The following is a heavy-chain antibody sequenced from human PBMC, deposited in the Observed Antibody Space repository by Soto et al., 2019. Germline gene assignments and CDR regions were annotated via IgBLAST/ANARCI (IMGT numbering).Heavy chain of an antibody. CDR2: ISAYNGNT. CDR1: GYTFTSYG. D-gene: IGHD3-10*01. V-gene: IGHV1-18*01. CDR3: AKGSGSYYDAFDI. J-gene: IGHJ3*02. Sequence: ASVKVSCKASGYTFTSYGISWVRQAPGQGLEGMGWISAYNGNTNYAQKLQGRVTMTKDTSTSTVYMELRSLRADDTAVYYCAKGSGSYYDAFDIWGQGTMVTVSS.